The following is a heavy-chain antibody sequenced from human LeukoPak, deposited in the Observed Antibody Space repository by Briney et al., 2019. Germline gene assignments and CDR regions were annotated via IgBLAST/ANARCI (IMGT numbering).Heavy chain of an antibody. CDR1: GFTFSSYT. CDR3: TRGDHGDY. CDR2: ISSTSSAI. V-gene: IGHV3-48*01. J-gene: IGHJ4*02. D-gene: IGHD2-8*01. Sequence: GGSLRLSCAASGFTFSSYTMIWVRQAPGKGLEWVSYISSTSSAIYYADSVKGRFTISRDNAKNSLYLQMNSLRAEDTAVYYCTRGDHGDYWGQGTLVTVSS.